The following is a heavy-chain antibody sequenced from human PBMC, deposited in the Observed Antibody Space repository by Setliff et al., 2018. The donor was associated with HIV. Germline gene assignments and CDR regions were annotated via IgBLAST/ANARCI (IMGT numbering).Heavy chain of an antibody. CDR3: ARVWFGETIFDY. D-gene: IGHD3-10*01. Sequence: GASVKVSCKASGYTFTSYAVHWVRQAPGQRLEWMGWINAGNGKIKYSQKFQGRVTITRDTSASTAYMELSSLRSEDAAVYYCARVWFGETIFDYWGQGTLGTVS. J-gene: IGHJ4*02. CDR1: GYTFTSYA. CDR2: INAGNGKI. V-gene: IGHV1-3*01.